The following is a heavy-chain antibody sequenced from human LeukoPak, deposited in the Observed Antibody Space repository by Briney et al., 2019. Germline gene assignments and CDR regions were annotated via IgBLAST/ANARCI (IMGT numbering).Heavy chain of an antibody. CDR1: GVSISRGSHY. D-gene: IGHD3-22*01. V-gene: IGHV4-61*02. J-gene: IGHJ4*02. CDR3: ARDRSYYSDTGTDY. CDR2: IHTIGNT. Sequence: SETLSLTCTVSGVSISRGSHYWSWIRQPAGKGLEWIGRIHTIGNTNYSPSLWRRATISVDTSKNQFSLRLHSVTAADTAVYYCARDRSYYSDTGTDYWGQGALVTVSS.